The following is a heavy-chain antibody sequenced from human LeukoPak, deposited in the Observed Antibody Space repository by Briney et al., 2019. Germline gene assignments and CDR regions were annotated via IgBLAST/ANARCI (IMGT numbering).Heavy chain of an antibody. J-gene: IGHJ4*02. Sequence: PGGSLRLSCAGSGFTFSSYSMNWVRQAPGKGLEWVSSITTSSSYIYYADSLKGRFTISRDNAKNSLYLQMNSLRAEDTAVYYCARGKEPVAGSLSHFDYWGQGTLVTVSS. CDR1: GFTFSSYS. CDR2: ITTSSSYI. V-gene: IGHV3-21*01. D-gene: IGHD6-19*01. CDR3: ARGKEPVAGSLSHFDY.